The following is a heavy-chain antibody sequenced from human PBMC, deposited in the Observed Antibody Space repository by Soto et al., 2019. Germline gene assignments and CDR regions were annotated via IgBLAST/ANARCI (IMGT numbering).Heavy chain of an antibody. J-gene: IGHJ4*02. CDR3: ARDRVGFDY. V-gene: IGHV3-48*01. CDR1: GFTFSTYT. CDR2: ISGSGITT. Sequence: EVQLVESGGGLVQPGGSLRLSCAASGFTFSTYTMNWVRQSPGQGVEWVSYISGSGITTYYADSVKGRFTLSRDNAKNSLYLQMNRLRAEDTAVYYCARDRVGFDYWGQGTLVTVSS.